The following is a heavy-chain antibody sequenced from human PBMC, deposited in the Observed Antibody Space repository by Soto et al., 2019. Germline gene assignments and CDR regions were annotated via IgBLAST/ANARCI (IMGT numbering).Heavy chain of an antibody. D-gene: IGHD1-26*01. CDR1: GSTFTSYG. CDR2: INPKSGVT. V-gene: IGHV1-2*02. Sequence: GXSVKVSCTSSGSTFTSYGIRWVRQAPGQGLEWMGWINPKSGVTIYPQKFQGRVTMTWDTSISTAYMVLTRLRSDDTAVYYCARDLEKGGGSAGFDYWGQGTLVTVSS. J-gene: IGHJ4*02. CDR3: ARDLEKGGGSAGFDY.